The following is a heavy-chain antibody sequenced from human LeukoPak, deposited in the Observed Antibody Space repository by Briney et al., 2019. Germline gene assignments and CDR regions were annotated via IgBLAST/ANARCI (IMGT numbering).Heavy chain of an antibody. CDR2: IYYSGST. CDR1: GGSISSGSYY. V-gene: IGHV4-61*01. J-gene: IGHJ6*03. CDR3: ARRVVQGWELHHYYYYMDV. D-gene: IGHD1-26*01. Sequence: SETLSLTCTVSGGSISSGSYYWSWIRQPPGKGLEWIGYIYYSGSTNYNPSLKSRVTISVDTSKNQFSLKLSSVTAADTAVYYCARRVVQGWELHHYYYYMDVWGKGTTVTVSS.